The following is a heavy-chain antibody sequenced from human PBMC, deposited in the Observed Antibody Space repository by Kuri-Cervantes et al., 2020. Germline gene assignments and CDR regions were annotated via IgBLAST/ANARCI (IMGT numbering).Heavy chain of an antibody. CDR3: ARARYYYNEGAFMDV. D-gene: IGHD2/OR15-2a*01. CDR1: GGSFSGYY. J-gene: IGHJ6*03. V-gene: IGHV4-59*01. Sequence: SETLSLTCAVYGGSFSGYYWSWIRQPPGKGLEWIGSIYYSGSTNYNPSLKSRVTISVDTSKNQFSLKLSSVTAADTAAYHCARARYYYNEGAFMDVWGKGTTVTVSS. CDR2: IYYSGST.